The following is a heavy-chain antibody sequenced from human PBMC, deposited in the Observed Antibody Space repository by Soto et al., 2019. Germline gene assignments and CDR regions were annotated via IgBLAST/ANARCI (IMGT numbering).Heavy chain of an antibody. D-gene: IGHD1-26*01. Sequence: EVQLVESGGGLVQPGGSLRLSCAASGFSFHTYEMNWVRQAPGKGLEWVSYISPSGSTIYYADSVKGRFTISRDNGKNSLYLQMNSLSAEGTAVYYCAYGGSCDYWGQGTQVTVSS. CDR3: AYGGSCDY. CDR1: GFSFHTYE. V-gene: IGHV3-48*03. J-gene: IGHJ4*02. CDR2: ISPSGSTI.